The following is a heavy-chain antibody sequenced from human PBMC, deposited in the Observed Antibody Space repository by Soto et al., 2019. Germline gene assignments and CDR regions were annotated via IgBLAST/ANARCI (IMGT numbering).Heavy chain of an antibody. CDR2: TSYDGSNK. CDR3: AKAIAAAVDGGDY. J-gene: IGHJ4*02. CDR1: GFTFSSYG. Sequence: GGSLRLSCAASGFTFSSYGMHWVRQAPGKGLEWVAVTSYDGSNKYYADSVKGRFTISRDNSKNTLYLQMNSLRAEDTAVYYCAKAIAAAVDGGDYWGQGTLVTVSS. D-gene: IGHD6-13*01. V-gene: IGHV3-30*18.